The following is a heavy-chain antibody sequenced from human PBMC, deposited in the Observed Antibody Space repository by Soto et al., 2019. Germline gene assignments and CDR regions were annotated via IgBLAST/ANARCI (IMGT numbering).Heavy chain of an antibody. J-gene: IGHJ4*02. Sequence: SETLSLTCAVSVYSISSGYYWGWIRQPPGKGLEWIGSIYHSGSTNYNPSLKSRVTISVDTSKNQFSLKLSSVTAADTAVYYCARAPTGHNPDYRGQGNRVT. V-gene: IGHV4-38-2*01. CDR2: IYHSGST. CDR1: VYSISSGYY. CDR3: ARAPTGHNPDY.